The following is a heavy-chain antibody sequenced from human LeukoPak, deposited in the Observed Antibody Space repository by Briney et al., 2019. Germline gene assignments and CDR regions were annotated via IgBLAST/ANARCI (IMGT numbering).Heavy chain of an antibody. Sequence: GGSLRLSCAASGFTLSSYWMNWVRQAPGKGPEWVANIKEDGSDKYYVDSVKGRFTISRDNAKKSLYLQMNSLRAEDTAIYYCARGAMAAAGYWGQGTLVTVSS. CDR2: IKEDGSDK. J-gene: IGHJ4*02. V-gene: IGHV3-7*01. D-gene: IGHD6-13*01. CDR3: ARGAMAAAGY. CDR1: GFTLSSYW.